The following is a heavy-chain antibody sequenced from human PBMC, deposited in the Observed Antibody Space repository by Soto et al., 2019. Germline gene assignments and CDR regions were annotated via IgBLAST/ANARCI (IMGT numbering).Heavy chain of an antibody. V-gene: IGHV3-30*18. J-gene: IGHJ6*03. D-gene: IGHD3-3*02. CDR1: GFTFRDYA. Sequence: QEQLVESGGGVVQPGESLILSCATSGFTFRDYAMHWVGQAPGKGLDGVAGISYNGRKEFYAESVKGRFVISRDNSKKTMSLQLCSLRPEETAVFYCAQQSGLISGNYFYYFDVWVKWTTVAVSS. CDR3: AQQSGLISGNYFYYFDV. CDR2: ISYNGRKE.